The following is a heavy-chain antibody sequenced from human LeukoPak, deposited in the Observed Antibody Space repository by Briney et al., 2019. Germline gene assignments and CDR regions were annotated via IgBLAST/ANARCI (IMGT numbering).Heavy chain of an antibody. D-gene: IGHD5-12*01. CDR3: AREHSGYDFPGRDYYYMDV. V-gene: IGHV3-21*01. J-gene: IGHJ6*03. CDR1: GFTFSRYS. CDR2: ISISSNYI. Sequence: GGSLRLSCAASGFTFSRYSMNWVRQAPGKGLEWVSSISISSNYIYYPDSLKGRFTISRDNARNSLYLQMNSLRAEDTAVYYCAREHSGYDFPGRDYYYMDVWGKGTTVTVSS.